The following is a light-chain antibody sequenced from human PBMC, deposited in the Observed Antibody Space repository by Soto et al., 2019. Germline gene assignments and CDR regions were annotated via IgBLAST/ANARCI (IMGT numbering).Light chain of an antibody. J-gene: IGKJ1*01. CDR1: QSVGTY. CDR3: QQYNNWPPKRT. V-gene: IGKV3-15*01. CDR2: GAS. Sequence: EIVFTQSPAPLSLFPGERATLSCRASQSVGTYLAWYQQKPGQAPRLLIYGASTRATGIPASFSGSGSGTEFTLTISSLPSEDFAVYYCQQYNNWPPKRTFGQGTKGDIK.